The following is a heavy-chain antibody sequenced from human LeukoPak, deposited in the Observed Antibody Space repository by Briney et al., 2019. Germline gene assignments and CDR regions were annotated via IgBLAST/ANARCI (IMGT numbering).Heavy chain of an antibody. V-gene: IGHV1-69*05. CDR3: ASYTYYYDSSGRRWFDP. CDR2: IIPIFGTA. D-gene: IGHD3-22*01. CDR1: GGTFSSYA. J-gene: IGHJ5*02. Sequence: ASVKVSCKASGGTFSSYAISWVRQAPGQGREWMGRIIPIFGTANYAQKFQGRVTITTDESTSTAYMELSSLRSEDTAVYYCASYTYYYDSSGRRWFDPWGQGTLVTVSS.